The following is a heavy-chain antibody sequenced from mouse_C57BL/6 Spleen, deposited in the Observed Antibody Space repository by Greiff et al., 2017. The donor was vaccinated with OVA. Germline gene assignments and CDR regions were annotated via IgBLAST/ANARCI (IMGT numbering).Heavy chain of an antibody. V-gene: IGHV6-3*01. Sequence: EVQLQESGGGLVQPGGSMKLSCVASGFTFSNYWMNWVRQSPEKGLEWVAQIRLKSDNYATHYAESVKGRFTISRDDSKSSVYLQMNNLRAEDTGIYYCTEVRNWSWFAYWGQGTLVTVSA. CDR1: GFTFSNYW. J-gene: IGHJ3*01. CDR2: IRLKSDNYAT. D-gene: IGHD4-1*01. CDR3: TEVRNWSWFAY.